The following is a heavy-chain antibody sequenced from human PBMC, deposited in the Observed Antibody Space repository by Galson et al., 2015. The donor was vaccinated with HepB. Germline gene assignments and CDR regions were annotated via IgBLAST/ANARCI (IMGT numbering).Heavy chain of an antibody. V-gene: IGHV3-30*18. CDR3: AKELDEITMVRGVMAFDY. CDR2: ISYDGSNK. CDR1: GLTFSSYG. D-gene: IGHD3-10*01. J-gene: IGHJ4*02. Sequence: SLRLSCAASGLTFSSYGMHWVRQAPGKGLEWVAVISYDGSNKYYADSVKGRFTISRDNSKNTLYLQMNSLRAEDTAVYYCAKELDEITMVRGVMAFDYWGQGTLVTVSS.